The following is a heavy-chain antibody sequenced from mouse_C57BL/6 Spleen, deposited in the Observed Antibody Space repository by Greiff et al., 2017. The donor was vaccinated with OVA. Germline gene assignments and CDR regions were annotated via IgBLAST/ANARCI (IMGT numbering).Heavy chain of an antibody. J-gene: IGHJ1*03. Sequence: QVQLKQSGAELVKPGASVKLSCKASGYTFTSYWMQWVKQRPGQGLEWIGEIDPSDSYTNYNQKFKGKATLTVDTSSSTAYMQLSSLTSEDSAVYYCARNMVRDWYFDVWGTVTTVTVSS. D-gene: IGHD2-2*01. CDR2: IDPSDSYT. CDR3: ARNMVRDWYFDV. V-gene: IGHV1-50*01. CDR1: GYTFTSYW.